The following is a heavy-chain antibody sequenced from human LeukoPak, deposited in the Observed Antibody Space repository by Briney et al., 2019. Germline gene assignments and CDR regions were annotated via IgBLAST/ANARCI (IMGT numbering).Heavy chain of an antibody. D-gene: IGHD3-10*01. Sequence: PGGSLRLSCAASGFTFSSYAMSWVRQAPGKGLEWVSAISGSGGSTYYADSVKGRFTISRDNSKNTLYLQMNSLRAEDTAVYYCAKTPGRSSHYYYGSDWGQGTLVTVSS. V-gene: IGHV3-23*01. CDR3: AKTPGRSSHYYYGSD. CDR1: GFTFSSYA. J-gene: IGHJ4*02. CDR2: ISGSGGST.